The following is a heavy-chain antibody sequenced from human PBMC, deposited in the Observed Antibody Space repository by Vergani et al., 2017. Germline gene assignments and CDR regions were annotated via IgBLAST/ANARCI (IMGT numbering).Heavy chain of an antibody. D-gene: IGHD3-22*01. J-gene: IGHJ4*02. CDR3: ARVSYDSSGLFDY. CDR1: GYTFTSYD. CDR2: MNPNSGNT. V-gene: IGHV1-8*01. Sequence: VQLLESGAEVKKPGASVKVSCKASGYTFTSYDINWVRQATGQGLEWMGWMNPNSGNTGYAQKFQGRVTMTRNTSISTADMELSSLRSEDTAVYYCARVSYDSSGLFDYWGQGTLVTVSS.